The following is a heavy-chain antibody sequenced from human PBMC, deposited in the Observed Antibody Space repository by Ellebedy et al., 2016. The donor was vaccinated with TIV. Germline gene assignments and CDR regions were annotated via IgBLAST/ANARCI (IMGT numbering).Heavy chain of an antibody. J-gene: IGHJ4*02. CDR3: AGDRGGYTYGNFDY. CDR1: GFTFSSYS. Sequence: GESLKISXAASGFTFSSYSMNWVRQAPGKGLEWVSYISSSSSTIHYADSVKGRFTISRDNAKNSLYLQMNSLRDEDTAVYYCAGDRGGYTYGNFDYWGQGTLVTVSS. D-gene: IGHD5-18*01. V-gene: IGHV3-48*02. CDR2: ISSSSSTI.